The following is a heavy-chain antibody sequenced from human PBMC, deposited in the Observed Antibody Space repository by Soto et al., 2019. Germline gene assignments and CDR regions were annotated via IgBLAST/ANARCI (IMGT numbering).Heavy chain of an antibody. CDR2: IDSDDGTT. CDR3: VRPYYSSSWFPFDR. V-gene: IGHV3-11*01. D-gene: IGHD6-13*01. Sequence: GGSLRLSCAASGFTFSNAWMSWIRQAPGKGLEWVSYIDSDDGTTYYTDSVKGRFTISRDNAKNSLYLQMNSLRVEDTALYYCVRPYYSSSWFPFDRWGQGTLVTVSS. J-gene: IGHJ4*02. CDR1: GFTFSNAW.